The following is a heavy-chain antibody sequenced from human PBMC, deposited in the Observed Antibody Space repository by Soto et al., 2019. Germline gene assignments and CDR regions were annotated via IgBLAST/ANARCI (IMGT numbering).Heavy chain of an antibody. J-gene: IGHJ3*02. V-gene: IGHV1-18*01. CDR2: ISAYNGNT. CDR1: GYTFTSYG. CDR3: ASALVTTRNAFDI. D-gene: IGHD2-21*02. Sequence: ASVKVSCKASGYTFTSYGISWVRQAPGQGLERMGWISAYNGNTNYAQKLQGRVTMTTDTSTSTAYMELRSLRSDDTAVYYCASALVTTRNAFDIWAQGTMVPVSS.